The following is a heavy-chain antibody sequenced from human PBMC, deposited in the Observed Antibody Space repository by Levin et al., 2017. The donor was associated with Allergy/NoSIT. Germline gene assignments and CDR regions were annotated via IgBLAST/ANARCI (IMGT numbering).Heavy chain of an antibody. CDR3: ARVAGYSYGYYVDY. CDR2: IYLSGST. J-gene: IGHJ4*02. D-gene: IGHD5-18*01. Sequence: SQTLSLTCAVSGGSISSGGYSWSWIRQPPGKGLEWIGNIYLSGSTNDNPSLKSPVTMSVDRSKNPFSLKLSSVTAADTAGEYCARVAGYSYGYYVDYWGPGTLVTVSS. V-gene: IGHV4-30-2*01. CDR1: GGSISSGGYS.